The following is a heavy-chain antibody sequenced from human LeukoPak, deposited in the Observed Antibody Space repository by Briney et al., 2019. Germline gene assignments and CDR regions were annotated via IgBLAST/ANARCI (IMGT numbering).Heavy chain of an antibody. CDR2: ISGSGGST. Sequence: GGSLRLSCEASGFTFSTYAMSWVRQAPGKGLEWVSAISGSGGSTNYADSVRGRFTISRDNSKNTLYLQMNSLRADDTAVYYCAKPSNGWYSFDYWGQGTLVTVS. V-gene: IGHV3-23*01. CDR1: GFTFSTYA. J-gene: IGHJ4*02. D-gene: IGHD6-19*01. CDR3: AKPSNGWYSFDY.